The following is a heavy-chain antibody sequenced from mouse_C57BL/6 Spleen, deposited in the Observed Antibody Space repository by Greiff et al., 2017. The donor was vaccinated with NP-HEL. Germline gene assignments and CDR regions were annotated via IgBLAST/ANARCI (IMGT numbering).Heavy chain of an antibody. CDR2: ISYSGST. CDR1: GYSITSGYD. J-gene: IGHJ2*01. D-gene: IGHD2-3*01. Sequence: EVQLVESGPGMVKPSQSLSLTCTVTGYSITSGYDWHWIRHFPGNKLEWMGYISYSGSTNYNPSLKSRISITHDTSKNHFFLKLNSVTTEDTATYYCARDYDGSPDYWGQDTTLTVSS. CDR3: ARDYDGSPDY. V-gene: IGHV3-1*01.